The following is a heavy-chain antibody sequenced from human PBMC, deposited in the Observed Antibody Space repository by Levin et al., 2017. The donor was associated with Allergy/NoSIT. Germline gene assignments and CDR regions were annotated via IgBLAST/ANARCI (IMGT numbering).Heavy chain of an antibody. CDR3: ARGRLGGIAARLYDYYMDV. J-gene: IGHJ6*03. CDR2: IYYSGST. D-gene: IGHD6-6*01. CDR1: GGSISSYY. Sequence: SETLSLTCTVSGGSISSYYWSWIRQPPGKGLEWIGYIYYSGSTNYNPSLKSRVTISVDTSKNQFSLKLSSVTAADTAVYYCARGRLGGIAARLYDYYMDVWGKGTTVTVSS. V-gene: IGHV4-59*01.